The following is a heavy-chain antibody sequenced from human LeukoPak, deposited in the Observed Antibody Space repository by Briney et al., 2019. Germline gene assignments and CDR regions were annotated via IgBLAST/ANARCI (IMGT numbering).Heavy chain of an antibody. V-gene: IGHV3-23*01. CDR2: ISGSGGST. Sequence: GGSLGLSCAASGFTFSSHWMHWVRQAPGKGLEWVSAISGSGGSTYYADSVKGRFTISRDNSKNTLYLQMNSLRAEDTAVYYCAKGLLWFGDAFDIWGQGTMVTVSS. CDR3: AKGLLWFGDAFDI. D-gene: IGHD3-10*01. CDR1: GFTFSSHW. J-gene: IGHJ3*02.